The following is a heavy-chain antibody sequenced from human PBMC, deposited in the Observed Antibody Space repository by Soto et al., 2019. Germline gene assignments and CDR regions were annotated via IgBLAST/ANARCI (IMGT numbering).Heavy chain of an antibody. V-gene: IGHV3-7*03. J-gene: IGHJ4*02. CDR2: IKKDGSEK. Sequence: GGSLRLSCAASGFSFSTYWMNWVRQAPGKGLEWVAIIKKDGSEKLYVDSVKGRFTISRDNSENSLYLEMNSLRAEDTAVYYCVKFRRDDFHFFDNWGQGTLVTVSS. D-gene: IGHD3-16*01. CDR3: VKFRRDDFHFFDN. CDR1: GFSFSTYW.